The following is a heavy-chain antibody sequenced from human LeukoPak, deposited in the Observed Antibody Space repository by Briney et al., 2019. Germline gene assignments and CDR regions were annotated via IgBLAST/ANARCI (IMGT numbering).Heavy chain of an antibody. J-gene: IGHJ3*02. V-gene: IGHV3-48*03. D-gene: IGHD6-13*01. Sequence: TGGSLRLSCAASGFTFSSYEMNWVRQAPGQGLEWVLYISSSGSTIYYADSVKGRFTISRDNAKNSLYLQMNSLRAEDTAVYYGARGGDSSSWYGLDAFDIWGQGTMVTVSS. CDR3: ARGGDSSSWYGLDAFDI. CDR1: GFTFSSYE. CDR2: ISSSGSTI.